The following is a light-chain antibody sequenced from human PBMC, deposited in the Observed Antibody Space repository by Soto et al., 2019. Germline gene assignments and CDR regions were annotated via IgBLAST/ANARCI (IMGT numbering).Light chain of an antibody. V-gene: IGLV1-36*01. CDR3: AAWDDSLNGSV. CDR1: SSNIGNNA. J-gene: IGLJ1*01. Sequence: QSVLTQPPSVSEAPRQRVTISCSGSSSNIGNNAVNWYQQLPGKAPKLLIYYDVLLPSGVSDRFSGSKSATSASLAISGLQSEDEADYYCAAWDDSLNGSVFGTGTKLTVL. CDR2: YDV.